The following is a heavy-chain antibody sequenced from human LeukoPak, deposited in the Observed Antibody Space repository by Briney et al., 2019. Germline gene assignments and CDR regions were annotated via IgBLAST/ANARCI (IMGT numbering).Heavy chain of an antibody. CDR3: ARFIVGAIDYRDY. J-gene: IGHJ4*02. D-gene: IGHD1-26*01. CDR2: ISGSGGRT. Sequence: AGGSLRLSCAAAGFTFTSYAMSWVRQAPGKGLEWVSDISGSGGRTYHADSVKGRFTISRDNSKNTLYLQMNSLRAEDTAVYYCARFIVGAIDYRDYWGQGTLVTVSS. CDR1: GFTFTSYA. V-gene: IGHV3-23*01.